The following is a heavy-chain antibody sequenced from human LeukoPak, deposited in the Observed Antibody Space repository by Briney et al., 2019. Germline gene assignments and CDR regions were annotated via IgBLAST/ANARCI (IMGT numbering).Heavy chain of an antibody. D-gene: IGHD1-26*01. CDR1: GGSISSGGYS. Sequence: SQTLSLTCAVSGGSISSGGYSWSWIRQPPGKGLEWIGYIYHSGSTYYNPSLKSRVTISVDRSKNQFSLKLSSVTAADTAVYYCAREWATWGFDYWGQGTLVTVSS. CDR3: AREWATWGFDY. V-gene: IGHV4-30-2*01. J-gene: IGHJ4*02. CDR2: IYHSGST.